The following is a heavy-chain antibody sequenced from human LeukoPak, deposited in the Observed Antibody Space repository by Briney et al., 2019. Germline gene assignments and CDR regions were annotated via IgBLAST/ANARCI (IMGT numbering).Heavy chain of an antibody. V-gene: IGHV3-23*01. CDR2: ISSSGNT. CDR3: VKGRISEDGLDF. CDR1: GFTFSRSA. Sequence: GGSLRLSCAASGFTFSRSAMTWVCQTPGKGLDWVSSISSSGNTYYADSVKGRFTIYRDNSKNMLYLQMNSLRAEDTAVYYCVKGRISEDGLDFWGQGTLVTVSS. D-gene: IGHD6-13*01. J-gene: IGHJ4*02.